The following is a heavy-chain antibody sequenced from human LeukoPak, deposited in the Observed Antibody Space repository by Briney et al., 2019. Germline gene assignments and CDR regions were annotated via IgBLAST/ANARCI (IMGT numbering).Heavy chain of an antibody. V-gene: IGHV3-30-3*01. CDR2: ISYDGSNK. Sequence: GGSLRLSCAASGFTFSSYAMPWVRQAPGKGLEWVAVISYDGSNKYYADSVKGRFTISRDNSKNTLYLQMNSLRAEDTAVYYCARGALRITMIVVGNFDYWGQGTLVTVSS. CDR1: GFTFSSYA. CDR3: ARGALRITMIVVGNFDY. J-gene: IGHJ4*02. D-gene: IGHD3-22*01.